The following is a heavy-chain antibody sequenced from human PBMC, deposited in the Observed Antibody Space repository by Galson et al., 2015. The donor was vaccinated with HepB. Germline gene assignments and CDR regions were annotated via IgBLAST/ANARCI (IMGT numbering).Heavy chain of an antibody. CDR3: ATEQGWNSLDP. V-gene: IGHV3-15*01. CDR2: IKSKPDGGTT. J-gene: IGHJ5*02. D-gene: IGHD1-7*01. CDR1: GFIFSNAW. Sequence: SLRLSCAASGFIFSNAWMTWVRQAPGKGLEWVGRIKSKPDGGTTDYAAPAKGRFTISREDSKNTLYLQLNSLKTEDTAVYFCATEQGWNSLDPWGQGTLVTVSS.